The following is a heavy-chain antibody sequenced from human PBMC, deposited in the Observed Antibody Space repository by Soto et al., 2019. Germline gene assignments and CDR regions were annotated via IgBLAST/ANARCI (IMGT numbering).Heavy chain of an antibody. CDR2: IIPIFGTA. V-gene: IGHV1-69*13. Sequence: ASVKVSCKASGGTFSSYAISWVRQAPGQGLEWMGGIIPIFGTANYAQKFQGRVTITADESTSTAYMELSSLRSEDTAVYYCARGRDIVLMVYAIPTRMDVWGQGTTVTVSS. D-gene: IGHD2-8*01. CDR1: GGTFSSYA. CDR3: ARGRDIVLMVYAIPTRMDV. J-gene: IGHJ6*02.